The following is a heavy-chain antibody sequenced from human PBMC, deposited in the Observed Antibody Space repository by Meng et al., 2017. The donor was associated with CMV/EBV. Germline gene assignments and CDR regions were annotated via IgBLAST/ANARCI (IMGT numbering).Heavy chain of an antibody. CDR3: NTDFSLWLLHPADY. CDR2: IKSKTDGGTT. Sequence: GLPFSNAWMNWVRQAPGKGLEWVGRIKSKTDGGTTDYAAPVKGRFTISRDDSKNTLYLQMNSLKTEDTAVYYCNTDFSLWLLHPADYWGQGTLVTVSS. J-gene: IGHJ4*02. CDR1: GLPFSNAW. V-gene: IGHV3-15*07. D-gene: IGHD5-18*01.